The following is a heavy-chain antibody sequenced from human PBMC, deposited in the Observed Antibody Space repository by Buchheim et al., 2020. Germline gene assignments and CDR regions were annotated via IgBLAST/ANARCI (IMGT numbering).Heavy chain of an antibody. D-gene: IGHD3-10*01. CDR3: ARDYYGSGRAYYFDY. CDR2: ISYDGSNK. Sequence: QVQLVESGGGVVQPGRSLRLSCAASGFTFSSYAMHWVRQAPGKGLEWVAVISYDGSNKYYADSVKGRFTISRDNSKNTQYLQMNSLRAEDTAVYYCARDYYGSGRAYYFDYWGQGTL. V-gene: IGHV3-30-3*01. CDR1: GFTFSSYA. J-gene: IGHJ4*02.